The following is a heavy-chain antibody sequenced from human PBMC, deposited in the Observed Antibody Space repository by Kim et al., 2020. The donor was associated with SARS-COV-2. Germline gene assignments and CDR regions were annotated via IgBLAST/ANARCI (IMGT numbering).Heavy chain of an antibody. Sequence: GGSLGLSCAASGFTFDDYAMHWVRQAPGKGLEWVSGISWNSGSIGYADSVKGRFTISRDNAKNSLYLQMNSLRAEDTALYYCAKGYSSSWSDFDYWGQGTLVTVSS. CDR2: ISWNSGSI. V-gene: IGHV3-9*01. CDR3: AKGYSSSWSDFDY. D-gene: IGHD6-13*01. J-gene: IGHJ4*02. CDR1: GFTFDDYA.